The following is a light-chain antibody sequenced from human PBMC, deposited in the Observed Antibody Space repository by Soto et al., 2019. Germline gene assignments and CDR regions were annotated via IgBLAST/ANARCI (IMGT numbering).Light chain of an antibody. Sequence: QSVLTQPPSASGTPGQRVTISCSGSSSNIGTNTVNWYQQLPGTAPKVLIYSNNQRPSGVPDRFSGSKSDTSASLAISGLQSEDEADYYCAAWDDSLNGVVFGGGTQLTVL. J-gene: IGLJ2*01. CDR1: SSNIGTNT. CDR3: AAWDDSLNGVV. CDR2: SNN. V-gene: IGLV1-44*01.